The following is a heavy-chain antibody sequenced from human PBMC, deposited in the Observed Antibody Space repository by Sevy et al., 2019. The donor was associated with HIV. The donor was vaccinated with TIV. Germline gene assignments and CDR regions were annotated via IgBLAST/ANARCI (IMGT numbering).Heavy chain of an antibody. J-gene: IGHJ6*02. V-gene: IGHV3-73*01. Sequence: GGSLRLSCAASGFTFGGSAMHWVRQASGKGLEWVGRIRSKANNYATAHAASVKGRFTISRDVSKKTAYLQMNSLKTEDTAVYYCTRLGGTVVTPYYAMDVWGQGTTVTVSS. CDR2: IRSKANNYAT. CDR3: TRLGGTVVTPYYAMDV. CDR1: GFTFGGSA. D-gene: IGHD2-21*02.